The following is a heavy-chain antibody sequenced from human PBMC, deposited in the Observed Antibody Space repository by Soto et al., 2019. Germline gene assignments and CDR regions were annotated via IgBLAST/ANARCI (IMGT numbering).Heavy chain of an antibody. J-gene: IGHJ6*02. CDR2: IIPIFGTT. CDR3: ASGVLVPRIYYYSEMDV. CDR1: GGTFSSYT. Sequence: QVQLVQSGAAVKKPGSSVKVSCKASGGTFSSYTIAWVRQAPGQGLEWMGGIIPIFGTTNYAQKFQGRVTITAEKSTTTAYMELSSLRFEDTAIYWWASGVLVPRIYYYSEMDVWGQGTTVTVSS. V-gene: IGHV1-69*06. D-gene: IGHD2-21*01.